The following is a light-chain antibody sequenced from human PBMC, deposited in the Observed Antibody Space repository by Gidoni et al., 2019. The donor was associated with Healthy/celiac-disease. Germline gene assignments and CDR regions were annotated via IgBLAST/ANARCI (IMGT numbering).Light chain of an antibody. CDR2: QDS. CDR1: KFGDKY. Sequence: SYALTQTPSVSVSPGQTASITCFGDKFGDKYACWYQQKPGQSPVLVLYQDSKRPSVIPERFSGSNSGNTATLTISGTQAMDEADYYCQAWDSSTVVFGGGTKLTVL. J-gene: IGLJ2*01. CDR3: QAWDSSTVV. V-gene: IGLV3-1*01.